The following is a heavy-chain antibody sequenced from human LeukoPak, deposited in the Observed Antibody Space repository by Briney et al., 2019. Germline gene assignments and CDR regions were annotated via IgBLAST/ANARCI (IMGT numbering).Heavy chain of an antibody. CDR2: ISSSSNTI. V-gene: IGHV3-48*02. J-gene: IGHJ4*02. Sequence: GGSLRLSCAASGFTFSSYSMNWVRQAPGKGLEWVSYISSSSNTIYYADSVKGRFTISRDNAKNSLFLQMNSLRDEDTSVYYCARAVTVVTRGGLVFDYWGQGTLVTASS. CDR1: GFTFSSYS. D-gene: IGHD2-21*02. CDR3: ARAVTVVTRGGLVFDY.